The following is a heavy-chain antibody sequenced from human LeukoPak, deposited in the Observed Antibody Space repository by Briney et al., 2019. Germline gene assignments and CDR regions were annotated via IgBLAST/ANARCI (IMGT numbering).Heavy chain of an antibody. Sequence: ASVKVSCKASGYTFTSYDINWVRQATGQGLEWMGWMNPNSGNTGYVQKFQGRVTMTRNTSISTAYMELSSLRSEDTAVYYCARRSCSGGSCYQITYWGQGTLVTVSS. CDR3: ARRSCSGGSCYQITY. CDR1: GYTFTSYD. CDR2: MNPNSGNT. D-gene: IGHD2-15*01. V-gene: IGHV1-8*01. J-gene: IGHJ4*02.